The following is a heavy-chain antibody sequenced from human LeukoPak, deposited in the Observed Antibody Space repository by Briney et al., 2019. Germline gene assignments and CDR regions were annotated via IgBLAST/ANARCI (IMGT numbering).Heavy chain of an antibody. CDR2: IWYDGSNK. V-gene: IGHV3-33*01. D-gene: IGHD3-10*01. J-gene: IGHJ3*02. CDR3: AREEYYYGPGSYRGYDAFDI. Sequence: GGPLRLSCAASGFTFSSYGMHWVRQAPGKGLEWVAVIWYDGSNKYYADSVKGRFTISRDNSKNTLYLQMNSLRAEDTAVYYCAREEYYYGPGSYRGYDAFDIWGQGTMVTVSS. CDR1: GFTFSSYG.